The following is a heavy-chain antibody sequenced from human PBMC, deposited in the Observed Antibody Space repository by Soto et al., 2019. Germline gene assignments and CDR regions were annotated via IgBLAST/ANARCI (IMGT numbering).Heavy chain of an antibody. CDR1: GGAFSTYG. J-gene: IGHJ4*02. CDR2: IVPIFGTT. D-gene: IGHD4-17*01. Sequence: QVQVVQSGTEVKKPGSSVKVSCKISGGAFSTYGIHWVRQATGQGLEWVGGIVPIFGTTRNAQKFQGRVTSSADKSASTAYMDLTSLTSEDTAIYFGGRVSPYGDVGYYDFWGRGTLIAASS. CDR3: GRVSPYGDVGYYDF. V-gene: IGHV1-69*06.